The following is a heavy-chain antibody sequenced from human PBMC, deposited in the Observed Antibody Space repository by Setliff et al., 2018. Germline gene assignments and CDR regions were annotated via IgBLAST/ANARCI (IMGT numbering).Heavy chain of an antibody. CDR3: ARLGYRGDLDY. Sequence: SETLSLTCAVYGGSFSGHYWSWIRQPPGEGLEWIGEINHSGSTNYNPSRKSRVTISLDTSKNQFSLKLSSVTAADTAVYYCARLGYRGDLDYWGQGTLVTVSS. J-gene: IGHJ4*02. CDR2: INHSGST. CDR1: GGSFSGHY. D-gene: IGHD5-12*01. V-gene: IGHV4-34*01.